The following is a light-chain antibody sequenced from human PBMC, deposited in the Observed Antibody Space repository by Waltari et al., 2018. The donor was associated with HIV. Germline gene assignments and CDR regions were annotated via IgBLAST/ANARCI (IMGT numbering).Light chain of an antibody. CDR2: WAS. CDR3: QQYYKTPLT. J-gene: IGKJ4*01. CDR1: QTILYNSNNQNY. Sequence: DIVMTQSPDSLAVSLGDRATIKCKSSQTILYNSNNQNYLAWYQQRPGQPPKLLIYWASTRESGVPDRFSGSGSGTDFTLTISSLQAEDVAVYYCQQYYKTPLTFGGGTKVQIK. V-gene: IGKV4-1*01.